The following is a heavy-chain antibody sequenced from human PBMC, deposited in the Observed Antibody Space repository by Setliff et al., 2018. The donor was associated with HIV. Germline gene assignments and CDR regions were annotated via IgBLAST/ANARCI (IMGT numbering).Heavy chain of an antibody. CDR1: GFTFSTYG. J-gene: IGHJ4*02. CDR3: AENPGRSGYYD. D-gene: IGHD3-22*01. V-gene: IGHV3-30*02. CDR2: IEHDGSKK. Sequence: PGGSLRLSCAVSGFTFSTYGMHWVRQAPGKGLEWVTFIEHDGSKKFYADSVKGRFTISIDNAKNKLYLQMNSLRAEDTAISYCAENPGRSGYYDWGQGTLVTVSS.